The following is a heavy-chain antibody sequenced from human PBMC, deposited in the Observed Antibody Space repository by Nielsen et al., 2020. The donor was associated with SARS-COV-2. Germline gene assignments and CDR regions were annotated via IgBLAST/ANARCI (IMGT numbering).Heavy chain of an antibody. Sequence: GESLKISCEASGFTLSEVWMNWVRQVPGNKPEWVARIKRRSEGGPTDYNLNVKGRFSISRDDSKNSLYLQMNSLEIDDTGVYYCAAETRPYSLDVWGQGTTVTVSS. CDR2: IKRRSEGGPT. CDR1: GFTLSEVW. J-gene: IGHJ6*02. CDR3: AAETRPYSLDV. V-gene: IGHV3-15*07.